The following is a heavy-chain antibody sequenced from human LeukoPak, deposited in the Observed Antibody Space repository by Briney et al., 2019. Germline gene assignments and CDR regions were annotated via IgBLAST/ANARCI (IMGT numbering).Heavy chain of an antibody. Sequence: GSLGLSCAASGFTFSRYSMNWVRQAPGKGLEWIGEINHSGSTNYNPSLKSRVTISIDTSKNQFSLKLSSVTAADTAVYYCARQLMIDYYYYYYYMDVWGRGTTVTISS. V-gene: IGHV4-34*01. J-gene: IGHJ6*03. CDR2: INHSGST. CDR1: GFTFSRYS. D-gene: IGHD3-22*01. CDR3: ARQLMIDYYYYYYYMDV.